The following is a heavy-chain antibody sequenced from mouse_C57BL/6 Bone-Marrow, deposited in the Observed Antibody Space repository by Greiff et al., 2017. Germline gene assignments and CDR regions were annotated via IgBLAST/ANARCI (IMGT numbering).Heavy chain of an antibody. CDR1: GYTFTSYW. J-gene: IGHJ3*01. CDR3: ESGGRLRREFAY. Sequence: QVQLQQSGAELAKPGASVKLSCKASGYTFTSYWMHWVKQRPGQGLEWIGYINPSSGYTKYNQKFKDKATLTADKSSSTAYMQLSSLTYEDSAVYDCESGGRLRREFAYWGQGTLVTVSA. CDR2: INPSSGYT. D-gene: IGHD2-4*01. V-gene: IGHV1-7*01.